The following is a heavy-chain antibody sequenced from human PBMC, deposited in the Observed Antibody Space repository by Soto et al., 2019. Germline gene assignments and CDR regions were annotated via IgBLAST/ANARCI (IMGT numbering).Heavy chain of an antibody. Sequence: GGSLRLSCAASGFTFSSYAMSWVRQAPGKGLEWVSAISGSGGSTYYADSVKGRFTISRDNSKNTLYLQMNSLRAEDTDVYYSAKAGLGGDSSSSGYYWGQGTLVTVSS. J-gene: IGHJ4*02. V-gene: IGHV3-23*01. CDR2: ISGSGGST. D-gene: IGHD6-6*01. CDR3: AKAGLGGDSSSSGYY. CDR1: GFTFSSYA.